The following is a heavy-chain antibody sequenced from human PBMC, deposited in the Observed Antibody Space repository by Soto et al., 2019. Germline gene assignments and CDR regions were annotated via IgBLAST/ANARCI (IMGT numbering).Heavy chain of an antibody. CDR3: ARIELGQMILY. J-gene: IGHJ4*02. CDR1: GGSISSYY. Sequence: TSETLSLTCTVSGGSISSYYWSWIRQPPGKGLEWIGYIYYSGSTNYNPSLKSRVTISVDTSKNQFSLKLSSVTAADTAVYYCARIELGQMILYWGQGTLVTVSS. CDR2: IYYSGST. V-gene: IGHV4-59*01. D-gene: IGHD2-15*01.